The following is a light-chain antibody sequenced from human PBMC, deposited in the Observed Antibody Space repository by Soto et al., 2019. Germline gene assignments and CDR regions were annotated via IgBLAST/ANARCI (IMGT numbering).Light chain of an antibody. CDR2: GAS. Sequence: EIVMTQSPATLSVSPGGRATLSCGASQSVSSNLAWYQHRPGQAPRLLIYGASTRATGIPARFSGSGSGTEFTLTISSLQSEDFAVYYCQQYNNWPPCTFGQGTKVEIK. CDR1: QSVSSN. CDR3: QQYNNWPPCT. J-gene: IGKJ1*01. V-gene: IGKV3-15*01.